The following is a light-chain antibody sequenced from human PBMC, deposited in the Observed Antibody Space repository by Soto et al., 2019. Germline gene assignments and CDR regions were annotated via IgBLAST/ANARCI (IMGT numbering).Light chain of an antibody. Sequence: EIVLTQSPATLSLSPGERATLSCRASQSVSTYLACYQQKPCQPPRLLIYDASNKATCIPARFSGSGSGTDFTLSISSLEPEDFAVYYCQQRSNGPPTFGQGTRLEIK. V-gene: IGKV3-11*01. J-gene: IGKJ5*01. CDR1: QSVSTY. CDR2: DAS. CDR3: QQRSNGPPT.